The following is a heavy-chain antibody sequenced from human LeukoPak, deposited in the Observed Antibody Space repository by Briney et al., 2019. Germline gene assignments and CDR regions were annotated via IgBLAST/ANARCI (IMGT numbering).Heavy chain of an antibody. CDR3: ARDPGGGAFDY. Sequence: SETLSLTCTVSGGSISSGDYYWSWIRQPPGRGLEWIGYIYYSGSTYYNPSLKSRVTISVDTSKNQFSLKLSSVTAADTAVYYCARDPGGGAFDYWGQGTLVTVSS. CDR2: IYYSGST. J-gene: IGHJ4*02. V-gene: IGHV4-30-4*01. CDR1: GGSISSGDYY. D-gene: IGHD1-14*01.